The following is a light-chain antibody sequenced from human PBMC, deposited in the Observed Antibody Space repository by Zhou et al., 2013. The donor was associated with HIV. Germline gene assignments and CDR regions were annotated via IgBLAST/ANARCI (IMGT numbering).Light chain of an antibody. V-gene: IGKV3-11*01. J-gene: IGKJ5*01. Sequence: EIVLTQSPASLSLSPGDRATLSCRASQSISNFLAWYQQRPGQTPRLLIYAASNRATGIPARFSGTGSGTDFTLTISSLEPEDFAVYHCQQYGSPPLTFGQGTRLEIK. CDR2: AAS. CDR3: QQYGSPPLT. CDR1: QSISNF.